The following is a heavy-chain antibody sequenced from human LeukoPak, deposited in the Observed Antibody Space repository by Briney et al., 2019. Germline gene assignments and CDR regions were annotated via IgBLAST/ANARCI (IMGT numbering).Heavy chain of an antibody. J-gene: IGHJ4*02. CDR3: AKDLNYDFWSGLGN. CDR2: ISYDGTNK. V-gene: IGHV3-30*18. Sequence: PGGSLRLSCAVSGFTFSSYGMHWVRQAPGKGLEGMAVISYDGTNKYYADSVKGRFTISRDNSKNTLYLQMNSLRAEDTAVYYCAKDLNYDFWSGLGNWGQGTLVTVSS. CDR1: GFTFSSYG. D-gene: IGHD3-3*01.